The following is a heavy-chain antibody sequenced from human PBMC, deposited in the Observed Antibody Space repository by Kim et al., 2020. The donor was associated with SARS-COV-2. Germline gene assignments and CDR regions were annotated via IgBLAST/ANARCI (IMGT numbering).Heavy chain of an antibody. CDR2: ISTTGNTI. J-gene: IGHJ4*02. V-gene: IGHV3-11*01. D-gene: IGHD1-1*01. CDR3: ARRGYNYYLDY. Sequence: GALRLSCAASGFTFSDYYMSWTRQAPGKGLEWVSYISTTGNTIYYADSVKGRFTISRDNAKNSLYLQMNSLRAEDTAVYYCARRGYNYYLDYWGQGTLVTVSS. CDR1: GFTFSDYY.